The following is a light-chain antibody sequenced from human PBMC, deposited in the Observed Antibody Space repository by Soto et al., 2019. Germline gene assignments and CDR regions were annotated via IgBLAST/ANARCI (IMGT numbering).Light chain of an antibody. J-gene: IGLJ1*01. V-gene: IGLV2-14*01. CDR3: SSYTSSSLDV. CDR2: DVS. CDR1: SSDVGGYNY. Sequence: QSALTQPASVSGSPGQSITISCTGTSSDVGGYNYVSWYQQHPGKAPKLMIYDVSNRPSGVSNRFSGSKSGNTASLTISGLQAEDEADYYYSSYTSSSLDVFGPGTQLTVL.